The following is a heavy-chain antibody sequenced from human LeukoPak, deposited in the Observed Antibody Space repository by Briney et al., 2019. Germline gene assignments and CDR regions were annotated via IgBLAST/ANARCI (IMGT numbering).Heavy chain of an antibody. V-gene: IGHV5-51*01. J-gene: IGHJ3*02. CDR3: ARLQTKGLYDSSDSDAFDI. CDR2: IYPGDSDT. D-gene: IGHD3-22*01. CDR1: GYSFTSYW. Sequence: GESLKISCKGSGYSFTSYWIGWVRQMPGKGLEWMGIIYPGDSDTRYSTSFQGQVTISADKSISTAYLQWSSLKASDTAMYYCARLQTKGLYDSSDSDAFDIWGQGTMVTVSS.